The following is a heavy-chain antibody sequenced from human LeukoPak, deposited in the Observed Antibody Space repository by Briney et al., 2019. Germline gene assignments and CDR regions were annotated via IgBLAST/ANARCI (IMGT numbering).Heavy chain of an antibody. CDR2: ISGSGGST. D-gene: IGHD3-3*01. CDR3: ATTRGPIRFLEWLSSGAFDI. Sequence: PGGSLRLSCAASGFTVSRNYMNWVRQAPGKGLEWVSAISGSGGSTYYADSVKGRFTISRDNSKNTLYLQMNSLRAEDTAVYYCATTRGPIRFLEWLSSGAFDIWGQGTMVTVSS. CDR1: GFTVSRNY. V-gene: IGHV3-23*01. J-gene: IGHJ3*02.